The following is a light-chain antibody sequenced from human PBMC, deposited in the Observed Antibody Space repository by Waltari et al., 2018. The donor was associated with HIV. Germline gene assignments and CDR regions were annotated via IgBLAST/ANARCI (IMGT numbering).Light chain of an antibody. CDR1: DSNIGRNT. CDR3: ATWDDSLRGRV. V-gene: IGLV1-44*01. J-gene: IGLJ3*02. CDR2: NNN. Sequence: QSVLTQPPSASGTPGQRVSISCSGTDSNIGRNTVNWYQHLPGTAPKLLMYNNNARPARFPDRFSGSKSGTSASLAISGLQSDDEANYYCATWDDSLRGRVFGGGTKLTVL.